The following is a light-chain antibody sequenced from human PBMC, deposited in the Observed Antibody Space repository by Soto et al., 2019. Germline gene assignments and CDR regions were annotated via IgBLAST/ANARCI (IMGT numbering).Light chain of an antibody. CDR3: SSYSTTSSPHVL. CDR1: RSDVGRYNY. V-gene: IGLV2-14*01. Sequence: QSALTQPASVSGSPGQSITISCTGTRSDVGRYNYVSWYQQHPGKAPKLLIYEVTYRPSGVSTRFSASKSGSTASLTISGIQAKDEADYYCSSYSTTSSPHVLFGGGTKVTVL. J-gene: IGLJ2*01. CDR2: EVT.